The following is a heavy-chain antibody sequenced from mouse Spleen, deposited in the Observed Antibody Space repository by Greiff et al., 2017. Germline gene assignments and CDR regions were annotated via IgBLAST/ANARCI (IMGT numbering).Heavy chain of an antibody. V-gene: IGHV1-82*01. D-gene: IGHD3-1*01. CDR1: GYAFSSSW. J-gene: IGHJ2*01. CDR3: ARSWELGYFDY. Sequence: QVQLQQSGPELVKPGASVKISCKASGYAFSSSWMNWVQQRPGKGLEWIGRIYPGDGDTNYNGKFKGKATLTADKSSSTAYLQLSSLTSEDSAVYFCARSWELGYFDYWGEGTTLTVSS. CDR2: IYPGDGDT.